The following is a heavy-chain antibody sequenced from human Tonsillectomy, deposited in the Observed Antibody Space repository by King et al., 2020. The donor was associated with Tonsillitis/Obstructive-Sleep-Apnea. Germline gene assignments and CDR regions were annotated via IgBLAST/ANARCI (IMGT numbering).Heavy chain of an antibody. CDR3: ARVRIAAAGLDY. Sequence: MQLQESGPGLVKPSETLSLTCTVSGGSISPYQWSWIRQPPGQGLEWIAYIYYSGTTDYNPSLKSRLTISVDTSKNQFSLKLTSVTAADTAVYYCARVRIAAAGLDYWGKGALVTVSS. CDR1: GGSISPYQ. CDR2: IYYSGTT. D-gene: IGHD6-13*01. J-gene: IGHJ4*02. V-gene: IGHV4-59*01.